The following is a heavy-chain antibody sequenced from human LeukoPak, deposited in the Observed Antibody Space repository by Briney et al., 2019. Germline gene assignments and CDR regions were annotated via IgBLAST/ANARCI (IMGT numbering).Heavy chain of an antibody. CDR2: ISAYNGNT. Sequence: ASVKVSCKASGYTFTSYGISWVRQAPGQGLEGMGWISAYNGNTNYAQKLQGRVTMTTDTSTSTAYMELRSLRSDDTAVYYCARDPKKSIAARKFDPWGQGTLVTVSS. D-gene: IGHD6-6*01. CDR1: GYTFTSYG. V-gene: IGHV1-18*01. CDR3: ARDPKKSIAARKFDP. J-gene: IGHJ5*02.